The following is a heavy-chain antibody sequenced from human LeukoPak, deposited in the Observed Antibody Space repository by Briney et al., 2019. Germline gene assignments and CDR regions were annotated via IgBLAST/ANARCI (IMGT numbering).Heavy chain of an antibody. CDR2: IYYSGST. CDR3: ARISAALAGRAWYYGMDV. Sequence: SETLSLTCTVSGGSVSSYYWSWIRQPPGKGLEWIGYIYYSGSTNYNPSLKSRVTISVDTSKNQFSLKLSSVTAADTAVYYCARISAALAGRAWYYGMDVWGQGTTVTVSS. V-gene: IGHV4-59*02. J-gene: IGHJ6*02. CDR1: GGSVSSYY. D-gene: IGHD2-15*01.